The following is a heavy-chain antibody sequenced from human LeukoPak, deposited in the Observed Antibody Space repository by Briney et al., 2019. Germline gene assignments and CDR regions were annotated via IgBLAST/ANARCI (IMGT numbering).Heavy chain of an antibody. CDR3: AGDGYYDILTGYYNLIDY. CDR1: GFTFSSYW. D-gene: IGHD3-9*01. V-gene: IGHV3-7*01. Sequence: PGGSLRLSCAASGFTFSSYWMSWVRQAPGKGLEWVANIKQDGSEKYYVDSVKGRFTISRDNAKNSLYLQMNSLRAEDTAVYYCAGDGYYDILTGYYNLIDYWGQGTLVTVSS. J-gene: IGHJ4*02. CDR2: IKQDGSEK.